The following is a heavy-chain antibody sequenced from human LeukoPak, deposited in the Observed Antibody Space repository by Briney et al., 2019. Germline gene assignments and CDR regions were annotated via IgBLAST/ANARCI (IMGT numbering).Heavy chain of an antibody. D-gene: IGHD5-18*01. CDR1: GFTFSDYY. J-gene: IGHJ6*03. CDR2: ISSSGSTI. CDR3: ARVIREVTAMAYYYYYYMDV. V-gene: IGHV3-11*04. Sequence: PGGSLRLSCAASGFTFSDYYMSWIRQAPGKGLEWVSYISSSGSTIYYADSVKGRFTISRDSAKNSLFLQMNSLRAEDTAVYYCARVIREVTAMAYYYYYYMDVWGKGTTVTVSS.